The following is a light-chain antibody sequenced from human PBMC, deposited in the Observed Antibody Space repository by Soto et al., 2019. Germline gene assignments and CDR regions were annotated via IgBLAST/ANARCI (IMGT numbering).Light chain of an antibody. Sequence: DIQMTQSPSSLSASVGERVTITCRASQSVSNYLSWYQQKPGKAPKLLINVASTLQSGVPSRFSGSGSGTDFTLAISSLHTEDFATYYCQQSYSTPQTFGGGTRVEIK. J-gene: IGKJ4*01. V-gene: IGKV1-39*01. CDR3: QQSYSTPQT. CDR1: QSVSNY. CDR2: VAS.